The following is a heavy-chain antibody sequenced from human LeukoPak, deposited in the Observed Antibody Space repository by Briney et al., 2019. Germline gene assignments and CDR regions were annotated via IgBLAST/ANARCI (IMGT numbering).Heavy chain of an antibody. CDR1: GFTFSSYA. V-gene: IGHV3-23*01. CDR3: ARARPYYDILTGTRRDDAFDI. Sequence: GGSLRLSCAASGFTFSSYAMSWVRQAPGKGLEWVSAISGSGGSTYYADSVKGRFTISRDNAKNTLYLQMNSLRAEDTAVYYCARARPYYDILTGTRRDDAFDIWGQGTMVTVSS. J-gene: IGHJ3*02. CDR2: ISGSGGST. D-gene: IGHD3-9*01.